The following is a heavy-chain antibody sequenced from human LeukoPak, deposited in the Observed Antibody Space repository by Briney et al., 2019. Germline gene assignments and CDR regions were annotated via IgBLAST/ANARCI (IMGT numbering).Heavy chain of an antibody. CDR3: ARSIAARPFFDY. Sequence: GRSLRLSCAASGFTFSSYAMHWVRQAPGKGLEWVAVISYDGSNKYYADSVKGRFTISRDNSKNTLYLQMNSLRAEDTAVYYCARSIAARPFFDYWGQGTLVTVSS. V-gene: IGHV3-30-3*01. D-gene: IGHD6-6*01. J-gene: IGHJ4*02. CDR1: GFTFSSYA. CDR2: ISYDGSNK.